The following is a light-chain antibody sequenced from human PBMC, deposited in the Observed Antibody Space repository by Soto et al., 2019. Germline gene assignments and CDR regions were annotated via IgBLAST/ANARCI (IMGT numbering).Light chain of an antibody. J-gene: IGLJ1*01. Sequence: QSALTQPASVSGSPVQSITLSCTGTSSDVGGYNYVSWYQQHPGKAPKLMIYDVSNRPSGVSNRFSGSKSGNTASLTISGLQAEDEADYYGSAYTSSYVFGTGTKVTVL. CDR2: DVS. CDR1: SSDVGGYNY. CDR3: SAYTSSYV. V-gene: IGLV2-14*01.